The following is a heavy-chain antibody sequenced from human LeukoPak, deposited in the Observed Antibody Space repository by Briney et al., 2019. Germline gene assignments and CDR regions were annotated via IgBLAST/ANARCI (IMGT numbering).Heavy chain of an antibody. CDR2: ITWNGGTI. Sequence: GGSLRLSCAASGFTFYDYAMHWVRQAPGKGLEWVSGITWNGGTIVYADSVKGRFTISRDNAKNSLYLQTNSLRAEDVALYYCAKDIADCTNGVCYAFDIWGQGTTVTVSS. CDR1: GFTFYDYA. D-gene: IGHD2-8*01. J-gene: IGHJ3*02. V-gene: IGHV3-9*03. CDR3: AKDIADCTNGVCYAFDI.